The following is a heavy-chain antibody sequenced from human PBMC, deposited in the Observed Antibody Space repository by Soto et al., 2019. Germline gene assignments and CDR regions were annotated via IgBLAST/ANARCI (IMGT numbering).Heavy chain of an antibody. CDR3: ARELSPGYVEGVGMDV. V-gene: IGHV3-30-3*01. CDR2: ISYDGSNK. CDR1: GFTFSSYA. Sequence: GGSLRLSCAASGFTFSSYAMHWVRQAPGKGLEWVAVISYDGSNKYYADSVKGRFTISRDNSKNTLYLQMNSLRAEDTAVYYCARELSPGYVEGVGMDVWGQGTTVTVS. J-gene: IGHJ6*02. D-gene: IGHD1-1*01.